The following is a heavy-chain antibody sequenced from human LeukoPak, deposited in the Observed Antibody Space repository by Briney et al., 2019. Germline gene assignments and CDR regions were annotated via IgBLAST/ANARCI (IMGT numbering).Heavy chain of an antibody. V-gene: IGHV3-21*01. J-gene: IGHJ4*02. Sequence: PGGSLRLSCAASGFTFSGYSMNWVRQAPGKGLEWVSSISSSSSYIYYADSVKGRFTISRDNAKNSLYLQMNSLRAEDTAVYYCARGPGGYFDYWGQGTLVTVSS. CDR2: ISSSSSYI. CDR1: GFTFSGYS. CDR3: ARGPGGYFDY. D-gene: IGHD1-14*01.